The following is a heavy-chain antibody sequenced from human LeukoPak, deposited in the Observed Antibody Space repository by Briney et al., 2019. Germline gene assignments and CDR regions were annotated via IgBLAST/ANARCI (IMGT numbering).Heavy chain of an antibody. CDR3: AKGAPFMAYLGWGDAFDI. J-gene: IGHJ3*02. D-gene: IGHD4-23*01. V-gene: IGHV3-23*01. CDR1: GFTFSSYA. Sequence: PGGSLRLSCAASGFTFSSYAMSWVRQAPGKGLEWVSAISGSGGSTYYADSVKGRFTISRDNSKNTLYLQMNSLRAEDTAVYYCAKGAPFMAYLGWGDAFDIWGKGTMVTFSS. CDR2: ISGSGGST.